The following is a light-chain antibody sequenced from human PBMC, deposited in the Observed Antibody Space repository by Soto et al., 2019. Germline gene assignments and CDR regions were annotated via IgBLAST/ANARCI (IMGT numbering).Light chain of an antibody. CDR2: YDT. CDR3: QVWDNSLDHVL. Sequence: SYELTQPPSVSVAPGQTASIPCGGDNIGSKSVHWYQQKPGQAPVLVIYYDTDRPSGIPERFSGSNFGNTATLTITRVEAGDEADYYCQVWDNSLDHVLFGGGTKLTVL. V-gene: IGLV3-21*01. J-gene: IGLJ3*02. CDR1: NIGSKS.